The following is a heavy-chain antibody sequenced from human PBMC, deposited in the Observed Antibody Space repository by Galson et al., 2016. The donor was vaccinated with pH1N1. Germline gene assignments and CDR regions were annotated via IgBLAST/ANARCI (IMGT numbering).Heavy chain of an antibody. Sequence: ETLSLTCTVSGGSISSYYWSWIRQPAGKGLEWIGRIYSSGSTNYNPSLKSRVTMSVDTSKNQFSLKLSSVTAADTAVYYCAMVPRGEFLYYMDVWGKGTTVTVSS. J-gene: IGHJ6*03. CDR1: GGSISSYY. V-gene: IGHV4-4*07. CDR2: IYSSGST. D-gene: IGHD3-16*01. CDR3: AMVPRGEFLYYMDV.